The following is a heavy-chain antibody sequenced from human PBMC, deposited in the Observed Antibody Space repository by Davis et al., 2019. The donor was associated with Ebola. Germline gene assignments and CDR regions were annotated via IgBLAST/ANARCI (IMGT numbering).Heavy chain of an antibody. D-gene: IGHD6-19*01. J-gene: IGHJ3*02. CDR2: IYYSGST. V-gene: IGHV4-39*01. Sequence: SETLSLTCTVSGGSIRSSSYYWGWIRQPPGKGLEWIGSIYYSGSTYYNPSLKSRVTISVDTSKNQFSLKLSSVTAADTAVYYCARPGLTNWGSGWYVAFDIWGQGTMVTVSS. CDR1: GGSIRSSSYY. CDR3: ARPGLTNWGSGWYVAFDI.